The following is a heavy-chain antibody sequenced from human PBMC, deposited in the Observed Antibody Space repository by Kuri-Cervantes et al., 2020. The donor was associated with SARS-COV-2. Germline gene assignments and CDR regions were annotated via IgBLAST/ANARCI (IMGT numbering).Heavy chain of an antibody. J-gene: IGHJ4*02. Sequence: SQTLSLTCAVYGGSFSGYYWSWIRQPPGKGLEWIGEINHSGSTNYNPSLKSRVTISVDTSKNQFSLKLSSVTAADTAVYYCARAYYYDFWSGYGAFGYWGQGTLVTVSS. CDR2: INHSGST. D-gene: IGHD3-3*01. CDR1: GGSFSGYY. V-gene: IGHV4-34*01. CDR3: ARAYYYDFWSGYGAFGY.